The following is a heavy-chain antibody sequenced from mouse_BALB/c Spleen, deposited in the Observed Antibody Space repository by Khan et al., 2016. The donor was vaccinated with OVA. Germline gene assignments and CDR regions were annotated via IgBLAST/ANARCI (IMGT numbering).Heavy chain of an antibody. Sequence: EVQLQESGPSLVKPSQTLSLTCSVTGDSITSGYWNWFRKFPGNKLEYMWYISYSGSTYYNPSLISRISITRDTSKNQYYLQLNSVTTEETATYYCVYGSSYWYFDVWGAGTTVTVSS. D-gene: IGHD1-1*01. J-gene: IGHJ1*01. CDR2: ISYSGST. CDR1: GDSITSGY. CDR3: VYGSSYWYFDV. V-gene: IGHV3-8*02.